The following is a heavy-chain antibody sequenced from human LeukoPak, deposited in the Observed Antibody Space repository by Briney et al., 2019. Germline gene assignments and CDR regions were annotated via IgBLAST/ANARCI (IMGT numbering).Heavy chain of an antibody. V-gene: IGHV3-15*01. CDR2: IKSKYNGGTA. J-gene: IGHJ4*02. CDR3: STDRPDY. CDR1: GIIFSNTW. Sequence: SGGSLRLSCTVSGIIFSNTWMSWVRQAPGKGLEWVGRIKSKYNGGTADYPAPVKGRFMISRDDSKNTLYLQMNSLKIEDTAVYYCSTDRPDYWGQGTLVTVSS.